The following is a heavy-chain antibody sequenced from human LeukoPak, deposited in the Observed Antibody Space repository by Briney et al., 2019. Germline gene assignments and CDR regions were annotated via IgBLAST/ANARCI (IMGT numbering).Heavy chain of an antibody. V-gene: IGHV4-34*11. CDR1: GGPFSGYY. J-gene: IGHJ6*03. CDR2: IYNTGST. D-gene: IGHD1-1*01. CDR3: ARDHGISYYYSHMDV. Sequence: SWETLSLTCAVYGGPFSGYYWSWIRQPPGKGLEWIGRIYNTGSTNYDPSLQSRVTISVDASKDQFSLNLSSVTAADTAVYYCARDHGISYYYSHMDVWGKGTAVTVSS.